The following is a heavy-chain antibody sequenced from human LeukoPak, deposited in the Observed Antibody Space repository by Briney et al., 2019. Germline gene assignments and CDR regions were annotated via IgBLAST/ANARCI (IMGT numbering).Heavy chain of an antibody. D-gene: IGHD5-24*01. V-gene: IGHV3-30*03. CDR3: AGDGWHGLFTY. CDR2: ISYDGSNK. Sequence: PGRSLRLSCAASGFTFSSYGMHWVRQAPGKGLEWVAVISYDGSNKYYADSVKGRFTISRDNSKSTVSLQMNSLRAEDTAVYYCAGDGWHGLFTYWGQGTLVTVSS. J-gene: IGHJ4*02. CDR1: GFTFSSYG.